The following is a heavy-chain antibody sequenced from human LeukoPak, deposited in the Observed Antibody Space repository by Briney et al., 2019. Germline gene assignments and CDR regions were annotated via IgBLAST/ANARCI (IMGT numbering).Heavy chain of an antibody. J-gene: IGHJ5*02. V-gene: IGHV1-2*02. CDR3: ARDRGWPGGFEVGDHVSTNWFDP. D-gene: IGHD2-21*02. CDR2: INPNSGGT. Sequence: ASVKVSCKASGYTFTGYYMHWVRQAPGQGLEWMGWINPNSGGTNYTQKFQGRVTMTRDTSISTAYMELSRLRSDDTAVYYCARDRGWPGGFEVGDHVSTNWFDPWGQGTLVTVSS. CDR1: GYTFTGYY.